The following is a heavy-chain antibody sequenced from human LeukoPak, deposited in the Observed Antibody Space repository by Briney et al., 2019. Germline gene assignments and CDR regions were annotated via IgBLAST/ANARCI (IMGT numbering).Heavy chain of an antibody. CDR3: AAALDYYDSSGYGGGYY. CDR2: INPNSGGT. CDR1: GYTFTGYY. Sequence: ASVKVSCKASGYTFTGYYMHWVRQAPGQGLEWMGWINPNSGGTNCAQKFQERVTITRDMSTSTAYMELSSLRSEDTAVYYCAAALDYYDSSGYGGGYYWGQGTLVTVSS. V-gene: IGHV1-2*02. D-gene: IGHD3-22*01. J-gene: IGHJ4*02.